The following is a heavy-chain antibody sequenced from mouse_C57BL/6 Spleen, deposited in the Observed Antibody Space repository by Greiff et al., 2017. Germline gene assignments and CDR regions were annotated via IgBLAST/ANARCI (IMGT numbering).Heavy chain of an antibody. CDR1: GYTFTDYN. J-gene: IGHJ3*01. CDR2: INPNNGGT. D-gene: IGHD4-1*01. V-gene: IGHV1-22*01. CDR3: ASETGTLSWFAY. Sequence: EVQLQQSGPELVKPGASVKLSCKASGYTFTDYNMHWVKQSHGKSLEWIGYINPNNGGTSYNQKFKGKGTLTVNKPSSTAYMELRSLTSEDSAVYYCASETGTLSWFAYWGQGTLVTVSA.